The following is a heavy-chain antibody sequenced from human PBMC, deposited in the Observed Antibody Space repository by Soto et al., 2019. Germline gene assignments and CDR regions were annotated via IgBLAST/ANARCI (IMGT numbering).Heavy chain of an antibody. D-gene: IGHD3-3*01. Sequence: ASVKVSCKASGYTFTSYAMHWVRQAPGQRLEWMGWINAGNGNTKYSQKFQGRVTITRDTSASTAYMELSSLRSEDTAVYYCARGCAQMATEITIFGVVILPNYYYGMEVWGQGTTVTVSS. J-gene: IGHJ6*02. CDR2: INAGNGNT. CDR3: ARGCAQMATEITIFGVVILPNYYYGMEV. CDR1: GYTFTSYA. V-gene: IGHV1-3*01.